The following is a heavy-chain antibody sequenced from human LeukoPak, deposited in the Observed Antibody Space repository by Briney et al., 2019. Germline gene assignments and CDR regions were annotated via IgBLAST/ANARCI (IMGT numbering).Heavy chain of an antibody. CDR2: IIPIFGTA. D-gene: IGHD5-18*01. Sequence: SVKVSCKASGGTFSSYAISWVRQAPGQGLEWMGGIIPIFGTANYAQKFQGRVTITADKSTSTAYMELSSLRSEDTAVYYCARGAMVNYYCYYMDVWGKGTTVTVSS. CDR3: ARGAMVNYYCYYMDV. CDR1: GGTFSSYA. J-gene: IGHJ6*03. V-gene: IGHV1-69*06.